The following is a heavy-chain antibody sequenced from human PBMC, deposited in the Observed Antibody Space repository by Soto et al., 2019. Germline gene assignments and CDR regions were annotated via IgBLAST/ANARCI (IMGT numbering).Heavy chain of an antibody. J-gene: IGHJ4*02. CDR3: ARNHTATGTFEY. CDR2: LKPNCFDT. CDR1: GYTFTSYD. Sequence: ASVKVSCKASGYTFTSYDINLVRQATVQVLELMVWLKPNCFDTGYSQNFQGRVTLTMNTCTSASYMELTILTSAYTSVYFCARNHTATGTFEYWGQGTPVTVSS. V-gene: IGHV1-8*01. D-gene: IGHD1-1*01.